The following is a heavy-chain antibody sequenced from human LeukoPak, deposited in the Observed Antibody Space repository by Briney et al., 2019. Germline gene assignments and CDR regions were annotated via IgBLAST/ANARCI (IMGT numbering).Heavy chain of an antibody. D-gene: IGHD6-13*01. Sequence: GGSLRLSCAASGFTVRSNYMSWVRQAPGKGLEWVSVIYSGGSTYYADSVKGRSTISRDNSKNTLYLQMNSLRAEDTAVYYCARSYSSTWDDAFDIWGQGTMVTVSS. CDR3: ARSYSSTWDDAFDI. CDR1: GFTVRSNY. J-gene: IGHJ3*02. V-gene: IGHV3-53*01. CDR2: IYSGGST.